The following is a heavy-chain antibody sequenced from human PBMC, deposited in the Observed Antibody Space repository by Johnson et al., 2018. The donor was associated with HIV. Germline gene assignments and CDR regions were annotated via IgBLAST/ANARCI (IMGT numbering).Heavy chain of an antibody. Sequence: EVQLVESGGGLVQPGRSLRLSCAASGFTFDDYAMHWVRQAPGKGLEWVSGISCNSCSIGYADSVKGRFTISRDNAKNSLYLQMNSLRAEDTALYYCAKDLYYYDSSGYFAFDIWGQGTMVTVSS. J-gene: IGHJ3*02. CDR3: AKDLYYYDSSGYFAFDI. CDR2: ISCNSCSI. CDR1: GFTFDDYA. D-gene: IGHD3-22*01. V-gene: IGHV3-9*01.